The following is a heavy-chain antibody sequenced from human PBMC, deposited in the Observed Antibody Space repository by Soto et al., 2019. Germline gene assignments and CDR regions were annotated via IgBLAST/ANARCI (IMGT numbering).Heavy chain of an antibody. V-gene: IGHV4-59*08. Sequence: SETLSLTFSVSVGSISGYYWSWIRQPPGKGLEWIGYVYYSGSTSYNPSLKSRATTSVDVSKNQFSLKLSSVTAADTAVYYCARHTTWYSTWYSRVDYWGQGTLVTVSS. CDR2: VYYSGST. CDR3: ARHTTWYSTWYSRVDY. J-gene: IGHJ4*02. D-gene: IGHD6-13*01. CDR1: VGSISGYY.